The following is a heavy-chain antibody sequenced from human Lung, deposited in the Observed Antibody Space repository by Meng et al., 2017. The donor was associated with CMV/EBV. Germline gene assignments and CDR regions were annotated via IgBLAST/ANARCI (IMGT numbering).Heavy chain of an antibody. CDR2: IRHDGTTK. D-gene: IGHD3-16*01. V-gene: IGHV3-30*02. Sequence: GGSXRLXCAASGFSFDNHGMHWVRQTPGKGLEWVAFIRHDGTTKFYGDSVKGRFTISRDNSKNTVYLQMNRLRPEETAVYYCAKDLLLFGGANAYFDSWGQGTLVTVSS. J-gene: IGHJ4*02. CDR1: GFSFDNHG. CDR3: AKDLLLFGGANAYFDS.